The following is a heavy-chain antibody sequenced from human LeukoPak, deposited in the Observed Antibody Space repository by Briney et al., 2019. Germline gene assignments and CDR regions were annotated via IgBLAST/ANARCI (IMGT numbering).Heavy chain of an antibody. V-gene: IGHV3-7*01. CDR1: GFTFSSYW. CDR3: ARWHTYYYDSSGYYRGYYFDY. D-gene: IGHD3-22*01. Sequence: PGGSLRLSCAASGFTFSSYWMSWVRQAPGKGLEWVANIKQDGSEKYYVDSVKGRFTISRDNAKNSLYLQMNSLRAKDTAVYYCARWHTYYYDSSGYYRGYYFDYWGQGTLVTVSS. CDR2: IKQDGSEK. J-gene: IGHJ4*02.